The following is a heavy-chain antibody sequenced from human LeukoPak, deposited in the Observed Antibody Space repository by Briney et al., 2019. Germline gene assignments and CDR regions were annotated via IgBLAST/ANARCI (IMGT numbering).Heavy chain of an antibody. CDR2: INTNTGNP. J-gene: IGHJ6*02. D-gene: IGHD2-2*02. Sequence: GASVKVSCKASGYTFTSYAMNWVRQAPGQGLEWMGWINTNTGNPTYAQGFTGRCVFSLDTSVSTAYLQISSLKAEDTAVYYCARDRIPDIVVVPAAIFGYYYGMDVWGQGTTVTVSS. CDR1: GYTFTSYA. CDR3: ARDRIPDIVVVPAAIFGYYYGMDV. V-gene: IGHV7-4-1*02.